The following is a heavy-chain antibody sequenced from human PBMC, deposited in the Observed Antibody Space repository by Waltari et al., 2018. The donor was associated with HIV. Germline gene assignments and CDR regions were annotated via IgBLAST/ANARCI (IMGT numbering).Heavy chain of an antibody. CDR1: GYTFTGYY. D-gene: IGHD2-15*01. Sequence: QVQLVQSGAEVKKPGASVKVSCKASGYTFTGYYMHWVRQAPGQGLEWMGWINPDNGGTKYAQKFQGRVTMTRDTSISTAYMDLSRLRSDDTAVYYCARDICNGGSCYSYYFDYWGQGTLVTVSS. J-gene: IGHJ4*02. CDR2: INPDNGGT. CDR3: ARDICNGGSCYSYYFDY. V-gene: IGHV1-2*02.